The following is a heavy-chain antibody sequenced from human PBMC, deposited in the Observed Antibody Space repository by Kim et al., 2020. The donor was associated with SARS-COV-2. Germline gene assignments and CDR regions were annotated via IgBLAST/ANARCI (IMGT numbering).Heavy chain of an antibody. V-gene: IGHV3-48*03. CDR1: GFTFSSYE. J-gene: IGHJ2*01. D-gene: IGHD3-22*01. CDR3: ARPNYYDSSGYYPPLEYWYFDL. Sequence: GGSLRLSCAASGFTFSSYEMNWVRQAPGKGLEWVSYISSSGSTIYYADSVKGRFTISRDNAKNSLYLQMNSLRAEDTAVYYCARPNYYDSSGYYPPLEYWYFDLWGRGTLVTVSS. CDR2: ISSSGSTI.